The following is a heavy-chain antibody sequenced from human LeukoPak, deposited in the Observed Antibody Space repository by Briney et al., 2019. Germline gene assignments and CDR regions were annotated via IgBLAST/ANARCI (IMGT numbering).Heavy chain of an antibody. Sequence: SETLSLTCAVYGGSFSGYYWSWIRQPPGKGLEWIGEINHSGSTNYNPSLKSRVTISVDTSKNQFSLKLSSVTAADTAVYYCARGRGNWGDAFDIWGQGTMITVSS. CDR1: GGSFSGYY. V-gene: IGHV4-34*01. CDR2: INHSGST. D-gene: IGHD7-27*01. J-gene: IGHJ3*02. CDR3: ARGRGNWGDAFDI.